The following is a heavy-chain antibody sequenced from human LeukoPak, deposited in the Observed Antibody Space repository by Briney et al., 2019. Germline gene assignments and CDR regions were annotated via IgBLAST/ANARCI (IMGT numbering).Heavy chain of an antibody. Sequence: ASVKVSCKASGYTFTGYYMHWVRQAPGQGLEWMGWINPNSGGTNYAQKFQGRVTMTRDTSISTAYMELSRLRSDDTAVYYCARVLTRDRRPGYAFDIWGQGTMVTVSS. J-gene: IGHJ3*02. V-gene: IGHV1-2*02. D-gene: IGHD3-22*01. CDR3: ARVLTRDRRPGYAFDI. CDR1: GYTFTGYY. CDR2: INPNSGGT.